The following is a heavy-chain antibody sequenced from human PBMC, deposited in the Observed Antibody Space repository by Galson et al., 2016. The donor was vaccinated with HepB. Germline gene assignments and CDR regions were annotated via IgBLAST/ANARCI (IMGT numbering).Heavy chain of an antibody. CDR1: GFTFSSYG. J-gene: IGHJ3*02. D-gene: IGHD4-17*01. CDR3: AKFSDYGDYRDAFDI. CDR2: IWYDGINK. V-gene: IGHV3-33*06. Sequence: SLRLSCAASGFTFSSYGMHWVRQAPGKGLEWVAVIWYDGINKDYADSVKGRFTISRDNSKNTLYLQMNSLRAEDTAVYYCAKFSDYGDYRDAFDIWGQGTMVTVSS.